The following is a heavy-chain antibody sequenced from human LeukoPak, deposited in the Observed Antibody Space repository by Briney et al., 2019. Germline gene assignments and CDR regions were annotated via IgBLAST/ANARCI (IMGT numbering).Heavy chain of an antibody. D-gene: IGHD4-17*01. Sequence: GGSLRLSCAASGFTFDDYGMSWVRQAPGKGLEWVSGINWNGDKTGYADSVKGRFTISRDNAKNSLYLQMNSLRVEDTALYYCARVTVTTRMDVWGKGTTVTISS. J-gene: IGHJ6*04. V-gene: IGHV3-20*04. CDR3: ARVTVTTRMDV. CDR1: GFTFDDYG. CDR2: INWNGDKT.